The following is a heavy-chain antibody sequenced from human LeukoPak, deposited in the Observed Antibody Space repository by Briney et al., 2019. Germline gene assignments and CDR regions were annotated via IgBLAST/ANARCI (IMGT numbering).Heavy chain of an antibody. Sequence: SETLSLTCAVSGDSMSGGGYSWSWVRQPLGKGLEWIGNIYRSGSTNYNPSLKSRVTISVDTSKNQFSLKLSSVTAADTAVYYCARDMRDMVRGVIYNWFDPWGQGTLVTVSS. CDR1: GDSMSGGGYS. CDR3: ARDMRDMVRGVIYNWFDP. V-gene: IGHV4-30-2*01. CDR2: IYRSGST. D-gene: IGHD3-10*01. J-gene: IGHJ5*02.